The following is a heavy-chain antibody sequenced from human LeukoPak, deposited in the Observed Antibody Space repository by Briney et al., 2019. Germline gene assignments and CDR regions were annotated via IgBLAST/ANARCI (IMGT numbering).Heavy chain of an antibody. J-gene: IGHJ6*03. D-gene: IGHD5-12*01. CDR3: ARDGIVATINAVDYYYYMDV. CDR2: ISYDGSNK. CDR1: GFTFSSYA. V-gene: IGHV3-30*04. Sequence: PGRSLRLSCAASGFTFSSYAMHWVRQAPGKGLEWVAVISYDGSNKYYADSVKGRFTISRDNSKNTLYLQMNSLRAEDTAVYYCARDGIVATINAVDYYYYMDVWDKGTTVTVSS.